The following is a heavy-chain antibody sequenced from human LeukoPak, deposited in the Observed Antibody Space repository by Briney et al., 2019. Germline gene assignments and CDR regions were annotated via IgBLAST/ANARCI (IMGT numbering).Heavy chain of an antibody. CDR3: ARDLVGYCSSTSCYEVIAADY. J-gene: IGHJ4*02. D-gene: IGHD2-2*01. CDR2: ISYDGSNK. CDR1: GFTFRSYA. Sequence: GGSLRLSCAASGFTFRSYAMHWVRQAPGKGLEWVAVISYDGSNKYYADSVKGRFTISRDNSKNTLYLQMNSLRAEDTAVYYCARDLVGYCSSTSCYEVIAADYWGQGTLVTVSS. V-gene: IGHV3-30*04.